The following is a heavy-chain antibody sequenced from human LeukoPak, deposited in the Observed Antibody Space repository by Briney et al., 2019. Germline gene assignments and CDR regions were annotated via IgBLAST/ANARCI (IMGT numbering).Heavy chain of an antibody. J-gene: IGHJ4*02. Sequence: RGASLQISCEGSGSIFTSYWIGWVRQLPGKGLEWMGIIYPGDSDTRYSPSFQGQDTISADKSISTAYLQWSSLKASDTAMYYCATVPLSGDGVDYWGQGTLVTVSS. CDR1: GSIFTSYW. CDR2: IYPGDSDT. CDR3: ATVPLSGDGVDY. V-gene: IGHV5-51*01. D-gene: IGHD3-10*02.